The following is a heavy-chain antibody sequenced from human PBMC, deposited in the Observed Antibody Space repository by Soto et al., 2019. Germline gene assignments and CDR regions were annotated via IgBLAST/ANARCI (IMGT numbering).Heavy chain of an antibody. CDR1: GGTFSSYA. Sequence: QVQLVQSGAEVKKPGSSVKVSCKASGGTFSSYAISWVRRAPGQGLEWMGGIIPTLGTANYAQKFQGSVTITADKSTSTAYMELSSLRSADTAVYYCARLGGRGSHGDDYWGQGTLVTVSS. CDR2: IIPTLGTA. D-gene: IGHD1-26*01. V-gene: IGHV1-69*06. J-gene: IGHJ4*02. CDR3: ARLGGRGSHGDDY.